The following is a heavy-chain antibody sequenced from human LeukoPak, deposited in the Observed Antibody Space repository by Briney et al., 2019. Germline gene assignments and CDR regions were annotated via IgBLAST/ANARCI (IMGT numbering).Heavy chain of an antibody. Sequence: GGSLRLSCAASGFIFRNYAMRWVRQAPGKGLEWVSAITGSGNTKYYADSVKGRFTVSRDNSKNTLYVEMNTLRAEDTAVYYCAKWGYYDILTGYYVSDFWGHGALVTVSS. CDR3: AKWGYYDILTGYYVSDF. V-gene: IGHV3-23*01. CDR1: GFIFRNYA. J-gene: IGHJ5*01. CDR2: ITGSGNTK. D-gene: IGHD3-9*01.